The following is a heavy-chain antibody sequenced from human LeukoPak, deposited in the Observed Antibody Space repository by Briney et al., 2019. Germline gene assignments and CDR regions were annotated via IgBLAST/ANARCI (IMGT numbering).Heavy chain of an antibody. CDR1: GFTFSSYG. Sequence: PGGSLRLSCGASGFTFSSYGMHWVRQAPGKGLEWVAFIRYDGSNKYYADSVKGRFTISRDNSKNTLYLQMNSLRAEDTAVYYCAKRLLWFGESVFDYWGQGTLVTVSS. V-gene: IGHV3-30*02. CDR2: IRYDGSNK. CDR3: AKRLLWFGESVFDY. D-gene: IGHD3-10*01. J-gene: IGHJ4*02.